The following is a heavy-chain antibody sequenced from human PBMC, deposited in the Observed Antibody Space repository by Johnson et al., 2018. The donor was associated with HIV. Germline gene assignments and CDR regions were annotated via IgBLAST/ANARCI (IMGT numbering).Heavy chain of an antibody. CDR3: ARGPSVVTLHAFDL. CDR1: GFTFSDYD. V-gene: IGHV3-13*01. J-gene: IGHJ3*01. D-gene: IGHD4-23*01. CDR2: IGSAGDT. Sequence: VQLVESGGGLVQPGGSLRLSCAASGFTFSDYDMHWVRQATGEGLEWVSAIGSAGDTYYPGSVKVRFTISRENAKNSLYLQMNSLRAGDTAVYYCARGPSVVTLHAFDLWGQGTLVTVSS.